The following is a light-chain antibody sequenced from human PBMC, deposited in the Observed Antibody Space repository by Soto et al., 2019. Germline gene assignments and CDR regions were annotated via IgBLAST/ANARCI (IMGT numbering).Light chain of an antibody. CDR1: QSVTTR. CDR3: QQYYDYPWT. V-gene: IGKV1-5*01. CDR2: DAS. Sequence: DIQMTQSPSSLSASVGDRFTITCLASQSVTTRLAWHQHKPGKAPKVLIYDASNLQTGVPTRFRGSGSGREFTLTISSLQPDDFAAYYCQQYYDYPWTFGPGTKVDIK. J-gene: IGKJ1*01.